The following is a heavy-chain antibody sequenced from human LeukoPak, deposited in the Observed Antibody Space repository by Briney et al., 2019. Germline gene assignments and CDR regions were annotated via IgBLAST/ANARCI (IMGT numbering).Heavy chain of an antibody. V-gene: IGHV4-4*07. CDR2: IYSSGNT. J-gene: IGHJ4*02. CDR3: AREVVIAATYDY. CDR1: GGSISSFY. Sequence: SETLSLTCTVSGGSISSFYWSWIRQPAGKGLEWIGRIYSSGNTNYNPSLKSRVTMSVDTSKNQFSLKLSSVTAADTAVYYCAREVVIAATYDYWGQGTLVTVSS. D-gene: IGHD2-15*01.